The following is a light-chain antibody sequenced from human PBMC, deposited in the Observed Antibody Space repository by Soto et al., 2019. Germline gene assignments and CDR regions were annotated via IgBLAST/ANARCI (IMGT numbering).Light chain of an antibody. V-gene: IGKV1-33*01. Sequence: DIQMTQSPSSLSASVGDRVTITCQASQDISNYLNWYQQKPGKAPKLLIYDASNLETGVPSRFSGSGSGTEFTLIISSLQPDDSATYYCQQYNSYPYTFGQGTKLEIK. CDR2: DAS. J-gene: IGKJ2*01. CDR3: QQYNSYPYT. CDR1: QDISNY.